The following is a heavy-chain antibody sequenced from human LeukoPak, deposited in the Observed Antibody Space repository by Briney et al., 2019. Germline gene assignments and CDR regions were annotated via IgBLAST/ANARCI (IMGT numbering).Heavy chain of an antibody. J-gene: IGHJ4*02. Sequence: GGSLRLSCAASEFIVSTNYMSWVRQAPGKGLEWVSVIYSGGTTYYVGSVKGRFTISRDNSRNTLYLQVNSLRAEDTAVYYCAMSKGGTPLFDYWGQGTLVTVSS. D-gene: IGHD1-26*01. CDR3: AMSKGGTPLFDY. CDR2: IYSGGTT. V-gene: IGHV3-53*01. CDR1: EFIVSTNY.